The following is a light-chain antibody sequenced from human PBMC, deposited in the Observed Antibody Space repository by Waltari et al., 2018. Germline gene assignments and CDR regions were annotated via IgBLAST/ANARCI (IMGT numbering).Light chain of an antibody. Sequence: DVVMNQSPLSLPVTLGQPASISCRSSQSLVHSDGNTYLNWFQQRPGQPPRRLIYTVSNRDSGVPDSFSGSGSGTDFTLKISRVEAEDGGVYYCMQETHWPPRTFGQGTKLEIK. J-gene: IGKJ2*01. CDR2: TVS. CDR1: QSLVHSDGNTY. CDR3: MQETHWPPRT. V-gene: IGKV2-30*02.